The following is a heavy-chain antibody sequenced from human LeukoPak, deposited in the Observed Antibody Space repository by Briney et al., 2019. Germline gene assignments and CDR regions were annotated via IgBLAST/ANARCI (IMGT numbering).Heavy chain of an antibody. CDR2: IYTSGST. CDR1: GGSISSYY. D-gene: IGHD2-2*01. CDR3: ARAYIVVVPAWTGYGMDV. J-gene: IGHJ6*02. V-gene: IGHV4-4*07. Sequence: SETLSLTCTVSGGSISSYYRSWIRQPAGKGLEWIGRIYTSGSTNYNPSLKSRVTMSVDTSKNQFSLKLSSVTAADTAVYYCARAYIVVVPAWTGYGMDVWGQGTTVTVSS.